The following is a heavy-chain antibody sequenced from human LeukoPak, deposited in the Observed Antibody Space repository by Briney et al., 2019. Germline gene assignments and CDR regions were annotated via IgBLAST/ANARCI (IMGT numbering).Heavy chain of an antibody. J-gene: IGHJ4*02. CDR1: GYSISSGYV. CDR2: ISHGGST. Sequence: PSETLSLTCTLSGYSISSGYVWGWIRQPPRKGLEWIGSISHGGSTLYNPSLKSRITISLDPSRNQFSLRLSSVTAADTAIYYCARVNWNPDYWGQGTLVTVSS. D-gene: IGHD1-1*01. CDR3: ARVNWNPDY. V-gene: IGHV4-38-2*02.